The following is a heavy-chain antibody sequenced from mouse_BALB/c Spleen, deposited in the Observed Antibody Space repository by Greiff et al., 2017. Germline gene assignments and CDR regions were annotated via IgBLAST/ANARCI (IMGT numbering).Heavy chain of an antibody. V-gene: IGHV5-6-5*01. Sequence: EVMLVESGGDLVKPGGSLKLSCAASGFTFSSYGMSWVRQTPDKRLEWVATISSGGSTYYPDSVKGRFTISRDNARNILYLQMSSLRSEDTAMYYCARVRGDAMDYWGQGTSVTVSS. CDR3: ARVRGDAMDY. CDR1: GFTFSSYG. J-gene: IGHJ4*01. D-gene: IGHD1-1*01. CDR2: ISSGGST.